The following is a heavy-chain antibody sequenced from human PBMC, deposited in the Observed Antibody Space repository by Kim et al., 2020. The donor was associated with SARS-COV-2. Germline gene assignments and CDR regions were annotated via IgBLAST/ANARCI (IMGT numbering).Heavy chain of an antibody. J-gene: IGHJ3*02. CDR3: ARRTLYGDYENAFDI. CDR1: GYSFTSYW. V-gene: IGHV5-51*01. D-gene: IGHD4-17*01. CDR2: IYPGDSDT. Sequence: GESLKISCKGSGYSFTSYWIGWVRQMPGKGLEWMGIIYPGDSDTRYSPSFQGQVTISADKSISTAYLQWSSLKASDTAMYYCARRTLYGDYENAFDIWGQGTMVTVSS.